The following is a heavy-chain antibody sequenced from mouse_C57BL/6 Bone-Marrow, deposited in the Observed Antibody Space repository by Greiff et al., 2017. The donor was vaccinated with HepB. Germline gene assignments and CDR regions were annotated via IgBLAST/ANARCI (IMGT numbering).Heavy chain of an antibody. CDR3: TYDYDPWFAY. V-gene: IGHV1-77*01. CDR1: GYTFTDYY. J-gene: IGHJ3*01. D-gene: IGHD2-4*01. Sequence: QVHVKQSGAELVKPGASVNISCKASGYTFTDYYINWVKQRPGQGLEWIGKIGPGSGSTYYNEKFKGKATLTADKSSSTAYMQLSSLTSEDSAVYFCTYDYDPWFAYWGQGTLVTVSA. CDR2: IGPGSGST.